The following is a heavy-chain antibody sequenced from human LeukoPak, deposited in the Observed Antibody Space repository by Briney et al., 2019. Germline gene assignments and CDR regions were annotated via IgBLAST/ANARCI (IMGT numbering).Heavy chain of an antibody. Sequence: SETLSLTCTVSGGSISSGSYYWAWVRQPPGKGLEWIGSINYSGRTYYTPSLKSRVTISIDTSKNQFSLKLSSVTAADMSVYYCARLVFCSITSCYFDYWGQGSLVTVSS. CDR2: INYSGRT. J-gene: IGHJ4*02. CDR1: GGSISSGSYY. CDR3: ARLVFCSITSCYFDY. D-gene: IGHD2-2*01. V-gene: IGHV4-39*01.